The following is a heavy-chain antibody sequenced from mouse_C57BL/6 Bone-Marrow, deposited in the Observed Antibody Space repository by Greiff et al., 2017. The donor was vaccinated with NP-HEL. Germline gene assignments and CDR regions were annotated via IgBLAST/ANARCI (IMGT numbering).Heavy chain of an antibody. D-gene: IGHD2-2*01. CDR3: ARRDGYDGYAMDY. CDR1: GYTFTSYW. V-gene: IGHV1-55*01. CDR2: IYPGSGST. J-gene: IGHJ4*01. Sequence: QVQLQQPGAELVKPGASVKMSCKASGYTFTSYWITWVKQRPGQGLEWIGDIYPGSGSTNYNEKFKSKATLTVDTSSSTAYMQRSSLTSEDAAVYYCARRDGYDGYAMDYWGQGTSVTVSS.